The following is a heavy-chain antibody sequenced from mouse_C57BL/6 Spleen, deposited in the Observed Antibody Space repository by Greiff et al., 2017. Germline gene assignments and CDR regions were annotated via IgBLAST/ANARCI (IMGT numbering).Heavy chain of an antibody. J-gene: IGHJ1*03. D-gene: IGHD4-1*01. CDR1: EYEFPSHD. CDR3: ARQAGTFWYFDV. CDR2: INSDGGST. Sequence: EVHLVESGGGLVQPGESLKLSCESNEYEFPSHDMSWVRKTPEKRLELVASINSDGGSTYYPATMERRFIISRDNTKKTLYLQMSRLRSEDTALYYGARQAGTFWYFDVWGTGTTVTVSS. V-gene: IGHV5-2*01.